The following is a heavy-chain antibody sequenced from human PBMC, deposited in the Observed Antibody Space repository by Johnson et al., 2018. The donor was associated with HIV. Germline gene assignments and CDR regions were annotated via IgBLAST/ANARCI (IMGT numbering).Heavy chain of an antibody. CDR1: GFTFSSYA. CDR3: ARGAPDYYDIPKNAFDI. Sequence: QEQLVESGGGVVQPGRSLRLSCAASGFTFSSYAMHWVRQAPGKGLEWVAVISYDGSNKYYADSVKGRFTISRDNSKNTLYLQMNSLRAEDTAVYYCARGAPDYYDIPKNAFDIWGQGTMVTVSS. D-gene: IGHD3-22*01. CDR2: ISYDGSNK. J-gene: IGHJ3*02. V-gene: IGHV3-30*04.